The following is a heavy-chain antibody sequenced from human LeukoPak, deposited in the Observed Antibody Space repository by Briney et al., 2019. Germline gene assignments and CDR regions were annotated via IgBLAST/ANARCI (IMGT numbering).Heavy chain of an antibody. Sequence: ASVKVSCKASGYTFTSYYIHWVRQAPGQGLEWMGIINPGGGSTTYAQKFQGRVTMTRDTSTSTVYMELSSLRSEDTAVYYCARAEAAAGTPWDYWGQGTLVTASS. D-gene: IGHD6-13*01. J-gene: IGHJ4*02. CDR3: ARAEAAAGTPWDY. CDR1: GYTFTSYY. CDR2: INPGGGST. V-gene: IGHV1-46*01.